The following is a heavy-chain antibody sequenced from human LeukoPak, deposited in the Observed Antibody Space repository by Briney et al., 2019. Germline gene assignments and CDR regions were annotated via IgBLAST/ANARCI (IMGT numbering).Heavy chain of an antibody. Sequence: GGSLRLSCAASGFTFSSYAMSWVRQAPGKGLEWVSAVTGSGGSTFYADSVKGRFTISRDNSKNTLYLQMSSLRAEDTAVYYCAKDGDSSVYWGQGNLVTVSS. V-gene: IGHV3-23*01. CDR2: VTGSGGST. CDR3: AKDGDSSVY. J-gene: IGHJ4*02. CDR1: GFTFSSYA. D-gene: IGHD3-3*01.